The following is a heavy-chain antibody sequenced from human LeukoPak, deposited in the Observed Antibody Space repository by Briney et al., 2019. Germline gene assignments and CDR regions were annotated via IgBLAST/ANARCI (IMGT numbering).Heavy chain of an antibody. Sequence: SETLSLTCTVSGGSISRYFWSWIRQPAGKGLEWIGRIYSSGSTNYSPSLKSRAFMSVDTSKNQFSLRLTSVTAADTAVYYCARDLSNGLTCSPFDYWGQGTLVTVSS. CDR3: ARDLSNGLTCSPFDY. CDR1: GGSISRYF. D-gene: IGHD2-8*01. J-gene: IGHJ4*02. CDR2: IYSSGST. V-gene: IGHV4-4*07.